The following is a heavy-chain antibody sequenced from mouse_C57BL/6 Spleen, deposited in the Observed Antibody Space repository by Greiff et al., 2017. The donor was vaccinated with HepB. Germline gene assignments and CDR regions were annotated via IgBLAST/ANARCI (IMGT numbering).Heavy chain of an antibody. J-gene: IGHJ3*01. D-gene: IGHD1-1*01. V-gene: IGHV1-69*01. CDR3: ARRRTTVEFAC. CDR2: IDPSDSYT. CDR1: GYTFTSYW. Sequence: QVQLQQPGAELVMPGASVKLSCKASGYTFTSYWMHGVKQRPGQGLEWIGEIDPSDSYTNYNQKFKGKSTLTVDKSSSTAYMQLSSLTCEDSAVYYCARRRTTVEFACWGQGTLVTVSA.